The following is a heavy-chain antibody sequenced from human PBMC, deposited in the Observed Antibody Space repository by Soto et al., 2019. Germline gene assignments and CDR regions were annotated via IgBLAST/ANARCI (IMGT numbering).Heavy chain of an antibody. D-gene: IGHD3-16*01. J-gene: IGHJ5*02. CDR2: ISSSSSYI. V-gene: IGHV3-21*01. Sequence: GGSLRLSCAASGFTFSSYSMNWVRQAPGKGLEWVSSISSSSSYIYYADSVKGRFTISRDNAKNSLYLQMNSLRAEDTAVYYCASSPSQGGWFDPWGQGTLVTVSS. CDR1: GFTFSSYS. CDR3: ASSPSQGGWFDP.